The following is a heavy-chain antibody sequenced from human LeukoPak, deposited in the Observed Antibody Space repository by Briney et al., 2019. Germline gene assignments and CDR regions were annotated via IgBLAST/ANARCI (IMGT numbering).Heavy chain of an antibody. D-gene: IGHD3-22*01. CDR3: AKDASYYYDSTEVYYFDY. CDR1: GFTFSSYA. V-gene: IGHV3-23*01. J-gene: IGHJ4*02. Sequence: GGSLRLSCAASGFTFSSYAMSWVRQAPGKGLEWVSAISGSGGSTYYADSVKGRFAISRDNSKNTLCLQMNSLRAEDTAVYYCAKDASYYYDSTEVYYFDYWGQGTLVTVSS. CDR2: ISGSGGST.